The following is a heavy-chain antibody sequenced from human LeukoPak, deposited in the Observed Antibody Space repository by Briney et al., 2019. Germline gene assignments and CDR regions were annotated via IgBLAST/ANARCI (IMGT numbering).Heavy chain of an antibody. J-gene: IGHJ4*02. D-gene: IGHD3-10*01. Sequence: SQTLSLTCAISGDSVSSNSAAWNWIRQSPSRGLEWLGRTYYRSKWYNDYAVSVKSRITINPDTSKNQFSLQLNSVTPEDTAVYYCARGRGLGLRGVRLYYFDYWGQGTLVIVSS. CDR3: ARGRGLGLRGVRLYYFDY. CDR2: TYYRSKWYN. CDR1: GDSVSSNSAA. V-gene: IGHV6-1*01.